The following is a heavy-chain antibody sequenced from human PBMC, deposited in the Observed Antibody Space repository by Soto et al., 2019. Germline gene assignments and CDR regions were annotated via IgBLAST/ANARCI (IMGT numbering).Heavy chain of an antibody. V-gene: IGHV3-30*18. CDR1: GFTFSDYA. CDR2: VSHDGRNT. CDR3: AKGGRQWRVTSGFNY. Sequence: VQLVESGGGVVQPGRSLRLSCAASGFTFSDYAMHWVRQAPGKGLEWVAVVSHDGRNTHYADSVKGRFTISRDSSKNTVSLEMTSLGAEDTAVYYGAKGGRQWRVTSGFNYWGQGALVTVSS. J-gene: IGHJ4*02. D-gene: IGHD6-19*01.